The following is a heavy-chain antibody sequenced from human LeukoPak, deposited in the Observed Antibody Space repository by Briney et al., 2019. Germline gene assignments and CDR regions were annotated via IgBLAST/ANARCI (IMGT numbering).Heavy chain of an antibody. CDR2: MYYSGST. Sequence: SETLSLTCTVSGGSITGSSYYWGWIRQPPGKGLDWIGSMYYSGSTYYNPSLKSRVTIPVDTSKNQFSLKLSSVTAADTAVYYCARHYYDRTGYYYFDYWGQGTLVTVSS. V-gene: IGHV4-39*01. CDR3: ARHYYDRTGYYYFDY. J-gene: IGHJ4*02. D-gene: IGHD3-22*01. CDR1: GGSITGSSYY.